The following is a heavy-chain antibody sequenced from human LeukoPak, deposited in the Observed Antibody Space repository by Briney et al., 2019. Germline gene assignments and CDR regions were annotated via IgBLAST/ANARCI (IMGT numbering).Heavy chain of an antibody. Sequence: GSLRLSFSASGFTFRNLGMHWVRQAPGQGPEWVAVIWFDGSYKFYADSVKGRFTISRDNSKNTLYLQMNGLRAEDTAVYYCARDRLGYSSGGSCYSAYDGFDIWGQGTMVTVSS. CDR3: ARDRLGYSSGGSCYSAYDGFDI. CDR1: GFTFRNLG. CDR2: IWFDGSYK. J-gene: IGHJ3*02. V-gene: IGHV3-33*01. D-gene: IGHD2-15*01.